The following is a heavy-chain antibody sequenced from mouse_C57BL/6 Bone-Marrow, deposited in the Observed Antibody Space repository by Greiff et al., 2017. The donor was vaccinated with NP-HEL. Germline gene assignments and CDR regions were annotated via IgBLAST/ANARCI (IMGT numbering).Heavy chain of an antibody. Sequence: QVHLQQPGAELVRPGTSVKLSCKASGYTFTSYWMHWVKQRPGQGLEWIGVIDPSDSYTNYNQKFKGKATLTVDTSSSTAYMQLSSLTSEDSAVYYCASEGYDYDGTWFAYWGQGTLVTVSA. D-gene: IGHD2-4*01. CDR2: IDPSDSYT. V-gene: IGHV1-59*01. J-gene: IGHJ3*01. CDR1: GYTFTSYW. CDR3: ASEGYDYDGTWFAY.